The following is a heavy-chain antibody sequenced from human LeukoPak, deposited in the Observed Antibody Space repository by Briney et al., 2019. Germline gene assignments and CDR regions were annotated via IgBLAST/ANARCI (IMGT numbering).Heavy chain of an antibody. J-gene: IGHJ5*02. CDR1: GYTFITYG. Sequence: GASVKDSCKASGYTFITYGITWVRQAPGQGLEWMGWISGHNGKTKYAQKLQDRVTMTTDTSTTTAYMELRSLTSDDSAVYYCARAGAVVDNWFDPWGQGTLVTVSS. V-gene: IGHV1-18*01. CDR2: ISGHNGKT. D-gene: IGHD2-15*01. CDR3: ARAGAVVDNWFDP.